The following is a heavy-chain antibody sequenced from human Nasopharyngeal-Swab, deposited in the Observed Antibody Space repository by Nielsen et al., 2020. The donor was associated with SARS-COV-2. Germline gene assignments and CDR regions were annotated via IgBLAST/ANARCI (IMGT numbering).Heavy chain of an antibody. CDR3: ATFPPSYCGGPTHYCDY. V-gene: IGHV3-53*04. CDR2: VYSGGRT. Sequence: WIRQPPGKGLEWVSIVYSGGRTSYADSVNGRFSVSRHSSENTVYLQMNSLRTDDTALYYCATFPPSYCGGPTHYCDYWGQGTQVTVSS. J-gene: IGHJ4*02. D-gene: IGHD2-21*01.